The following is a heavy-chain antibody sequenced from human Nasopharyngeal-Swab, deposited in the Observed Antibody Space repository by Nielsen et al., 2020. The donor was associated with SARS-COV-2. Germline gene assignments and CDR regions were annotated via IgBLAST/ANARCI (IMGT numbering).Heavy chain of an antibody. CDR3: ARVLTTTVTIDY. J-gene: IGHJ4*02. CDR1: GGSISSYY. Sequence: SETLSLTCTVSGGSISSYYWSWIRQPPGKGLEWIGYIYYSGSTNYNPSLKSRVTISVDTSKNQFSLKLSSVTAADTAVYYCARVLTTTVTIDYWGQGTLVTVSS. D-gene: IGHD4-17*01. V-gene: IGHV4-59*01. CDR2: IYYSGST.